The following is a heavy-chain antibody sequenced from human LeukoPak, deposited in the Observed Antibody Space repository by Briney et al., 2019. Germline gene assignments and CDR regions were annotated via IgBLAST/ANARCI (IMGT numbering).Heavy chain of an antibody. CDR2: INPNSGGA. V-gene: IGHV1-2*06. Sequence: ASVKVSCKASGYTFTVYYMHWVRQAPGQGLEWMGRINPNSGGANYAQKFQGRVTMTRDTSISTAYMELSRLRSDDTAVYYCARVDRGQQLVVDYWGQGTLVTVSS. J-gene: IGHJ4*02. CDR1: GYTFTVYY. CDR3: ARVDRGQQLVVDY. D-gene: IGHD6-13*01.